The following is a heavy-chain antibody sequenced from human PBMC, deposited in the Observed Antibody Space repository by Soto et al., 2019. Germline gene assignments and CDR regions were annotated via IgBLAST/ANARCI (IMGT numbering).Heavy chain of an antibody. V-gene: IGHV4-34*01. D-gene: IGHD3-22*01. CDR3: ARGSSSDDSSGYSFDY. J-gene: IGHJ4*02. CDR1: GGSFSGYY. Sequence: SETLSLTCAVSGGSFSGYYWSWIRQPPGKGLEWIGEINHSGSTNYNPSLKSRVTISVDTSKNQFSLKLSSVTAADTAVYYCARGSSSDDSSGYSFDYWGQGTLVTVSS. CDR2: INHSGST.